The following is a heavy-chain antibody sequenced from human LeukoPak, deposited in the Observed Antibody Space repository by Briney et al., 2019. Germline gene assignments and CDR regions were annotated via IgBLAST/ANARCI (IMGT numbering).Heavy chain of an antibody. V-gene: IGHV3-23*01. Sequence: PAGSLRLSCAASRFTFSSRAMSCDRQAQRKGLEWVSGISGSGARTHYAEAVKGRYTNYRDNYQHTLYLQMNSLRAEDTAVYYCAKEKTTPQGFYYYGMDVWGQGTTVTVSS. CDR2: ISGSGART. CDR3: AKEKTTPQGFYYYGMDV. J-gene: IGHJ6*02. CDR1: RFTFSSRA. D-gene: IGHD4-11*01.